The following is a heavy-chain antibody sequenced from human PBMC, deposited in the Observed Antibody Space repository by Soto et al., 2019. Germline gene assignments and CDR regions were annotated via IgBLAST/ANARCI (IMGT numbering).Heavy chain of an antibody. CDR2: ISYDGSNK. V-gene: IGHV3-30*18. Sequence: GALRLSCAASGFTFSSYGMHWVRQAPGKGLEWVAVISYDGSNKYYADSVKGRFTISRDNSKNTLYLQMNSLRAEDTAVYYCAKDRVELRGLGDYYYGMDVWGQGTTVTVS. CDR1: GFTFSSYG. J-gene: IGHJ6*02. D-gene: IGHD1-7*01. CDR3: AKDRVELRGLGDYYYGMDV.